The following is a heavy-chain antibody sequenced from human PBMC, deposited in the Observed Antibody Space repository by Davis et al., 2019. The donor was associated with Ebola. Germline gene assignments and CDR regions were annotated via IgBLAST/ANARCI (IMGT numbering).Heavy chain of an antibody. CDR1: GFPFSSYT. CDR3: ATSESFFDYAAYFHN. V-gene: IGHV3-21*01. CDR2: ISSDGSYI. D-gene: IGHD3-16*01. Sequence: GESLKISCAASGFPFSSYTMNWVRQAPGKGLEWVSSISSDGSYIFYADSAKGRFSISRDNAKNSLDLQMNSLKAEDTAVYFCATSESFFDYAAYFHNWGQGTLLTVPS. J-gene: IGHJ4*02.